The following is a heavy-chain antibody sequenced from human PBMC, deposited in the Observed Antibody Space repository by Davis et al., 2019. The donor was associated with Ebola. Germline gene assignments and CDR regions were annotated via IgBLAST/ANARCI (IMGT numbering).Heavy chain of an antibody. J-gene: IGHJ6*02. CDR1: GFTFSSYA. Sequence: GESLKISCAASGFTFSSYAMSWVRQAPGKGLEWVSAISGSGGSTYYADSVKGRFTISRDNSKNTLYLQMNSLRAEDTAVYYCAKGAAGIYYDSSGYRYYYYYYGMDVWGQGTTVTVSS. V-gene: IGHV3-23*01. CDR3: AKGAAGIYYDSSGYRYYYYYYGMDV. CDR2: ISGSGGST. D-gene: IGHD3-22*01.